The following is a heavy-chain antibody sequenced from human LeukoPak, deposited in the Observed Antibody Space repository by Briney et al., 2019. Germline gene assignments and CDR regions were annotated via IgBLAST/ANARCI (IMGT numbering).Heavy chain of an antibody. CDR3: ARDTKTYDYVWGSYGLSH. CDR1: GFTFSSYS. CDR2: ISSSSSTI. Sequence: GGFLRLSCAASGFTFSSYSMNWVRQAPGKGLEWVSYISSSSSTIYYADSVKGRFTISRDNAKNSLYLQINSLRAEDTAVYYCARDTKTYDYVWGSYGLSHWGQGTLVTVSS. D-gene: IGHD3-16*01. V-gene: IGHV3-48*04. J-gene: IGHJ4*02.